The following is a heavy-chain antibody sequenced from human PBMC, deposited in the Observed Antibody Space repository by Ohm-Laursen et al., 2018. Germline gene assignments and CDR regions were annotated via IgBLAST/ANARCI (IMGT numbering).Heavy chain of an antibody. Sequence: SLRLSCAASGFTFSNYWMSWVRQTPGKGLEWVANIKQDGGEKNFADSVKGRFTISRDNAKNSLYLQMNSLRAEDTAVYYCAREVYDSSGHYYNFDYWGQGTLVTVSS. CDR3: AREVYDSSGHYYNFDY. D-gene: IGHD3-22*01. CDR2: IKQDGGEK. CDR1: GFTFSNYW. V-gene: IGHV3-7*01. J-gene: IGHJ4*02.